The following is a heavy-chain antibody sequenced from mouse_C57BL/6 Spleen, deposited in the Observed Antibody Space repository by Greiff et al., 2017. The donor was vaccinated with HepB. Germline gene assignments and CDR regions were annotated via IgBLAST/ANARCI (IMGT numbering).Heavy chain of an antibody. CDR2: INPGSGGT. J-gene: IGHJ2*01. CDR3: ARGDAYYRPLYFDY. CDR1: GYAFTNYL. D-gene: IGHD2-12*01. Sequence: VKLMESGAELVRPGTSVKVSCKASGYAFTNYLIERVKQRPGQGFEWIGVINPGSGGTNYNEKFKGKATLTADKSSSTAYMQLSSLTSEDSAVYFCARGDAYYRPLYFDYWGQGTTLTVSS. V-gene: IGHV1-54*01.